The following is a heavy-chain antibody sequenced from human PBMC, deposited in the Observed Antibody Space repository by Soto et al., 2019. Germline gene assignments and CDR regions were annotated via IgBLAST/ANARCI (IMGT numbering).Heavy chain of an antibody. CDR1: GFTFSNFA. CDR2: ISASGGST. Sequence: EVQLLESGGHLVQPGGSLRLSCAASGFTFSNFAISWVRQAPGKGLEWVSGISASGGSTNYADSVRGRFTISRDNSENTLFLEMNSLRGEDTAVYYCAKALVVVAPASKFDDWSQGTLVTVSS. CDR3: AKALVVVAPASKFDD. V-gene: IGHV3-23*01. D-gene: IGHD2-15*01. J-gene: IGHJ4*02.